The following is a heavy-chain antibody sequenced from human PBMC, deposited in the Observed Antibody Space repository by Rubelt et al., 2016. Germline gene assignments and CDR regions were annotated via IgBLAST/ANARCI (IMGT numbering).Heavy chain of an antibody. J-gene: IGHJ5*02. Sequence: QVQLVQSGAEVKKPGSSVKVSCKASGGTFSSYAISWVRQAPGQGLEWMGWISAYNGNTNYAQKLQGRVTMTTDTSTSTAYMELRSLRSDDTAVYYCASSSSSWYGGWFDPWGQGTLVTVSS. D-gene: IGHD6-13*01. CDR1: GGTFSSYA. CDR2: ISAYNGNT. V-gene: IGHV1-18*01. CDR3: ASSSSSWYGGWFDP.